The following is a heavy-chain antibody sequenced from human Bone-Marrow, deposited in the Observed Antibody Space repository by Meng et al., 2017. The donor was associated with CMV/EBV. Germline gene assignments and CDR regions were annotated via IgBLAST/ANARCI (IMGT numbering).Heavy chain of an antibody. CDR3: ARDALNFYEVPAAIKYYYYGMDV. CDR1: GGSFSGYY. Sequence: SETLSLTCAVYGGSFSGYYWSWIRQPPGKGLEWIGEINHSGSTNYNPSLKSRVTISVDTSKNQFSLKLSSVTAADTAAYYCARDALNFYEVPAAIKYYYYGMDVWGQGTTVTVSS. J-gene: IGHJ6*02. D-gene: IGHD2-2*01. CDR2: INHSGST. V-gene: IGHV4-34*01.